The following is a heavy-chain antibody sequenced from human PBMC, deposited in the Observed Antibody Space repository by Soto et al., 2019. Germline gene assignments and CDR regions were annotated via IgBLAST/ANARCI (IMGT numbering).Heavy chain of an antibody. J-gene: IGHJ5*02. Sequence: ASVKVSCKASGYTFTNYYMHWLRQAPGQGLEWMGWMNPRSGGSKNAQAFQDRVTMTRDASISTAYMEMTSLRHGDTAVYFCARSDDSTSYSLDLWGPGTLVTVSS. D-gene: IGHD3-22*01. CDR3: ARSDDSTSYSLDL. CDR2: MNPRSGGS. V-gene: IGHV1-2*02. CDR1: GYTFTNYY.